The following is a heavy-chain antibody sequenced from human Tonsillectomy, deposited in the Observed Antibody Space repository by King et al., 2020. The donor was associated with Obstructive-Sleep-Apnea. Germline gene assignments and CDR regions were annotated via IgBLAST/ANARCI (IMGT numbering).Heavy chain of an antibody. CDR3: AKVLIRGYFYYGMDV. V-gene: IGHV3-53*04. D-gene: IGHD3-10*01. CDR1: GFSVSRNY. CDR2: IHNDGRT. Sequence: DVQLVESGGGLVRPGGSLRLSCAASGFSVSRNYLNWVRQAPGKGLEWVSVIHNDGRTYYTDSVKGRFTISRDTSKNMVYLQLNSLTAEDTAVYYCAKVLIRGYFYYGMDVWGRGTTVTVSS. J-gene: IGHJ6*02.